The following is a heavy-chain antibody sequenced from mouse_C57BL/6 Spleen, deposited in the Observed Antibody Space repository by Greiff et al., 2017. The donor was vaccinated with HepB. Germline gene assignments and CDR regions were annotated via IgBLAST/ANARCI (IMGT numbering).Heavy chain of an antibody. CDR1: GFTFSDYG. CDR3: ERRGTYYAMDY. D-gene: IGHD1-1*02. CDR2: ISSGSSTI. V-gene: IGHV5-17*01. J-gene: IGHJ4*01. Sequence: EVQGVESGGGLVKPGGSLKLSCAASGFTFSDYGMHWVRQAPEKGLEWVAYISSGSSTIYYADTVKGRFTISRDNAKNTLFLQITSLRSADKAKYSCERRGTYYAMDYWGQVTSVTVSA.